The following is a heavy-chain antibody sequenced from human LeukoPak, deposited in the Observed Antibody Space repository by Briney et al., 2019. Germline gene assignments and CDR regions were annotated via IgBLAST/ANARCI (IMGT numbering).Heavy chain of an antibody. CDR1: GGSISSSSYY. V-gene: IGHV4-39*07. Sequence: SETLSLTCTVSGGSISSSSYYWGWIRQPPGKGLEWIGSIYYSGSTYYNPHLKSRVNISIDTSKDQFSLKLSSVTAADTAVYYCAGYGDYDGLAFDIWGQGTMVTVSS. CDR2: IYYSGST. CDR3: AGYGDYDGLAFDI. J-gene: IGHJ3*02. D-gene: IGHD4-17*01.